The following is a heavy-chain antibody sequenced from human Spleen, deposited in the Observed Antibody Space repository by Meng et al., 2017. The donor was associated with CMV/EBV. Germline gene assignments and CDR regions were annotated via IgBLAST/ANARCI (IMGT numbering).Heavy chain of an antibody. D-gene: IGHD2-2*01. CDR3: ARLMGYCSSTSCKGRLNFYYYGMDV. CDR1: GDTFSNYA. Sequence: SVKVSCKASGDTFSNYAISWVRQAPGQGLEWMGGINPILGMANYAQKFQGRVTITADKSTSTAYMELSSLRSEDTAVYYCARLMGYCSSTSCKGRLNFYYYGMDVWGQGTTVTVSS. J-gene: IGHJ6*02. CDR2: INPILGMA. V-gene: IGHV1-69*10.